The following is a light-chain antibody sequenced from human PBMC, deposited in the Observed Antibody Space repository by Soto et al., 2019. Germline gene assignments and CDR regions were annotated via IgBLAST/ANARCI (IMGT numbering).Light chain of an antibody. V-gene: IGKV3-20*01. CDR3: QKYGTPPPL. Sequence: EIVLTQSPGTLSLSPGEGATLSCRASQSVSNNYLAWYQHTPGQAPRLLTYDATSRPTGIPDRFRGSGSGKAFIPTISKREPKDLQIFYCQKYGTPPPLFGQGT. J-gene: IGKJ2*01. CDR1: QSVSNNY. CDR2: DAT.